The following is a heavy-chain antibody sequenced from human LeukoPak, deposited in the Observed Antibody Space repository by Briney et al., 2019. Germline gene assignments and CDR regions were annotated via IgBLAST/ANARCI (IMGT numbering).Heavy chain of an antibody. V-gene: IGHV3-30*02. Sequence: GWSLRLSCEASGFTFSSYGMHWVRQAPGKGLEWVAFIRYDGSNKYYADSVKGRFTISRDNSKNTLYLQMNSLRAEDTAVYYCAKDRTYSSYNWFDPWGQGTLVTVSS. D-gene: IGHD6-6*01. CDR1: GFTFSSYG. CDR3: AKDRTYSSYNWFDP. J-gene: IGHJ5*02. CDR2: IRYDGSNK.